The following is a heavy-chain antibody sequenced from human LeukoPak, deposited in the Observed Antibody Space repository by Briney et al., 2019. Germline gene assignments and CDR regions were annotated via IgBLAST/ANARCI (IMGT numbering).Heavy chain of an antibody. CDR3: ARTTKHYYFDY. CDR2: IYTSGST. Sequence: ETLSLTCAVYGGSFSGYYWSWIRQPAGKGLEWIGRIYTSGSTNYNPSLKSRVTMSVDTSKNQFSLKLSSVTAADTAVYYCARTTKHYYFDYWGQGTLVTVSS. CDR1: GGSFSGYY. J-gene: IGHJ4*02. V-gene: IGHV4-59*10.